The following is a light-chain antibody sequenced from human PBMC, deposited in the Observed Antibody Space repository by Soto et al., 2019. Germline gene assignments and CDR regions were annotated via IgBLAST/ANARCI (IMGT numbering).Light chain of an antibody. V-gene: IGLV2-11*01. CDR2: DVS. J-gene: IGLJ1*01. CDR1: SSDVGDYNY. CDR3: CSYAGSYTYV. Sequence: QSALTQPRSVSGSPGQSVTISCTGTSSDVGDYNYVSWYQQHPGKAPNLMIYDVSKWPSGVPDRFSGSKSGNTASLTISGLQAEDEDNYYCCSYAGSYTYVFGTGTKVTVL.